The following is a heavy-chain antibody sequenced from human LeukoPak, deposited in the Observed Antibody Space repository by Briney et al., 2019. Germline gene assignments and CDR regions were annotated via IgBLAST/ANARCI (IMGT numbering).Heavy chain of an antibody. Sequence: GESLKISCEASGYTFTHQWIGWVRQMPGTGLGGVGIIYSRDSDTIYSPSFQGHVTISADTSNNTAYLEWRSLEASDTAMYYCARHSDVVGAIWGQGTQVTVSS. CDR1: GYTFTHQW. V-gene: IGHV5-51*01. J-gene: IGHJ4*02. CDR3: ARHSDVVGAI. D-gene: IGHD3-16*01. CDR2: IYSRDSDT.